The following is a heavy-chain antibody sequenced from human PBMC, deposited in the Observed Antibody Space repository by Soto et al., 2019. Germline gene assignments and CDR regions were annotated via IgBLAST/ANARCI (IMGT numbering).Heavy chain of an antibody. J-gene: IGHJ4*02. CDR2: IYNSGST. CDR3: ARHHDS. CDR1: GVSISSYY. V-gene: IGHV4-59*08. Sequence: SETLSLTCTVSGVSISSYYWTWIRQPPGKGLEWIGFIYNSGSTNYNPSLKSRVTISVDTSKNQFSLKLSSVTAADTAVYYCARHHDSWGQGTLVTVSS.